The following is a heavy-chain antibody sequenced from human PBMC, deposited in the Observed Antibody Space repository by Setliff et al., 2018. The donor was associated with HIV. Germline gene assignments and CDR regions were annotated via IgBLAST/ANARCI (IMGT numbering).Heavy chain of an antibody. CDR1: GAPLSSYH. D-gene: IGHD4-17*01. Sequence: SETLSLTCTVSGAPLSSYHLNWIRQPPGKGLGWIGYIFYCGTTNYNPSLKSRVSLSVDTSKNQFSLRLRAVTAADTAVYYCAGLTDYGGDSGSHWGQGTLVTVSS. V-gene: IGHV4-59*01. J-gene: IGHJ4*02. CDR3: AGLTDYGGDSGSH. CDR2: IFYCGTT.